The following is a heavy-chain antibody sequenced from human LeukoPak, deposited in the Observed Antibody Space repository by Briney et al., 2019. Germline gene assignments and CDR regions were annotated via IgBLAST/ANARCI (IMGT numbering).Heavy chain of an antibody. D-gene: IGHD5-24*01. CDR3: ARDAKVEMATIRAFDI. CDR2: ISAYNGNT. J-gene: IGHJ3*02. V-gene: IGHV1-18*01. Sequence: ASVKVSCKASGYTFTSYGISWVRQAPGQGLEWMGWISAYNGNTNYAQKLQGRVTMTTDTSTSTAYMELRSLRSDDTAVYYCARDAKVEMATIRAFDIWGQGTMVTVPS. CDR1: GYTFTSYG.